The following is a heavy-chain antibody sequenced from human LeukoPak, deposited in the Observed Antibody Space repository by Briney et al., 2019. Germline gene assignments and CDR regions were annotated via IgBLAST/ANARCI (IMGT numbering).Heavy chain of an antibody. CDR3: AKAPVTSCRGAYCYPFDS. D-gene: IGHD2-21*01. V-gene: IGHV3-21*04. CDR2: ISSRSNSI. J-gene: IGHJ4*02. CDR1: GFTFSSYH. Sequence: GGSLRLSCAASGFTFSSYHMIWVRQAPGKGLEWVSCISSRSNSIYYSDSVKGRFTISRDDAKNSLYLQMNSLRAEDAAVYFCAKAPVTSCRGAYCYPFDSWGQGTLVTVSS.